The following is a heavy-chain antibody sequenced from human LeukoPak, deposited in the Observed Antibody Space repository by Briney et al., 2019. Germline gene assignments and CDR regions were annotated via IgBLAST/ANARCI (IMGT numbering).Heavy chain of an antibody. CDR3: ARGGDEGFDP. CDR2: VGTAGDS. Sequence: PGGSLRLSCAVSGLSFSSYDMPWVRQPAGKGREGVSGVGTAGDSYYPGSVTGRFNISRENAKNSLYLQMNSLRAGDTAVYYCARGGDEGFDPWGQGTLVTVSS. V-gene: IGHV3-13*01. D-gene: IGHD3-10*01. J-gene: IGHJ5*02. CDR1: GLSFSSYD.